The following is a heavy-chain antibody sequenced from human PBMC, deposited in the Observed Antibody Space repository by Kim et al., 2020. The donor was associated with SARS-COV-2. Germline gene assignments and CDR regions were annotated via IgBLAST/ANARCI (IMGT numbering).Heavy chain of an antibody. V-gene: IGHV7-4-1*02. CDR3: ARDSAGYFDS. CDR2: NP. D-gene: IGHD6-13*01. J-gene: IGHJ4*02. Sequence: NPTHAKGFTGRFDFSLDTSVSTAYLQVSSLKAEDTAVYYCARDSAGYFDSWGQGTLVTVSS.